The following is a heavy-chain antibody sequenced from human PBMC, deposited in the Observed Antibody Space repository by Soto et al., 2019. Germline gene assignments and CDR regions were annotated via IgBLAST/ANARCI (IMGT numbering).Heavy chain of an antibody. CDR2: INPNDGET. CDR1: GYAFNAYY. D-gene: IGHD5-12*01. Sequence: QVQLLQPGAEVKKPGASVKVSCKASGYAFNAYYIIWVRQAPGQGPEWMGWINPNDGETNYAEKFRDSVTLTTDTSISAAYMELSGLRSDDTALYYCARDSGYSYGLPDYWGQGTLVTVSS. V-gene: IGHV1-2*02. CDR3: ARDSGYSYGLPDY. J-gene: IGHJ4*02.